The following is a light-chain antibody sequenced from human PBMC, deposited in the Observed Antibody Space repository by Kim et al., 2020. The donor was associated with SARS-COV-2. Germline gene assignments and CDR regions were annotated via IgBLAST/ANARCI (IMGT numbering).Light chain of an antibody. J-gene: IGKJ2*01. CDR1: QGISSY. CDR3: QQLNSYPYT. CDR2: AAY. Sequence: SASVGDRDTSTRRASQGISSYLAVYQQTPGNAPKLLIYAAYTLQSGVTSRFSGRGSGTDFTLNISSLQPEDFATYYCQQLNSYPYTRGQETKLEL. V-gene: IGKV1-9*01.